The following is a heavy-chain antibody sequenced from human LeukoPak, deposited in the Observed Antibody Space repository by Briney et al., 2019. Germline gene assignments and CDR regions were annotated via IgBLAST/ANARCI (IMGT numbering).Heavy chain of an antibody. CDR2: ISGSGGST. Sequence: PGGSLRLSCAASGFTFSSYAMSWVRQAPGKGLEWVSAISGSGGSTYYADSVKGRFTISRDNSKNTLYLQMNSLRAEDTAVYYCAKDQAFPVAKTAIDYWGQGTLVTVSS. V-gene: IGHV3-23*01. D-gene: IGHD2-21*02. J-gene: IGHJ4*02. CDR3: AKDQAFPVAKTAIDY. CDR1: GFTFSSYA.